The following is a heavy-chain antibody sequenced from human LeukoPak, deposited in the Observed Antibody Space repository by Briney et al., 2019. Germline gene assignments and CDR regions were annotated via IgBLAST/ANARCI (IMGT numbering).Heavy chain of an antibody. Sequence: GGSLRLSCAASGFTFSSYGMHWVRQAPGEGLEWVSAISASGGSTGYADSVKGRFTISRDNSKNTLDLQMNSLRVEDTAIYYCAKVSSNYYGSGSYQTLDYWGQGTLVTVSS. D-gene: IGHD3-10*01. CDR2: ISASGGST. V-gene: IGHV3-23*01. CDR3: AKVSSNYYGSGSYQTLDY. J-gene: IGHJ4*02. CDR1: GFTFSSYG.